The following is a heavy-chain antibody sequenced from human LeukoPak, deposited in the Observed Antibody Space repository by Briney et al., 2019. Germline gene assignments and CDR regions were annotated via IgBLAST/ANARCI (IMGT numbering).Heavy chain of an antibody. CDR3: AIPPGYCGNDCSFDH. CDR1: GYSFSNYW. Sequence: GESLKISCKGSGYSFSNYWIGWVRQMPGKSLEWMGNIYPGYYETRYSPSFQGLVTISVDKSISTAYLQWSSLKASDTAMYYCAIPPGYCGNDCSFDHWGQGTLVTVSS. D-gene: IGHD2-21*02. J-gene: IGHJ4*02. V-gene: IGHV5-51*01. CDR2: IYPGYYET.